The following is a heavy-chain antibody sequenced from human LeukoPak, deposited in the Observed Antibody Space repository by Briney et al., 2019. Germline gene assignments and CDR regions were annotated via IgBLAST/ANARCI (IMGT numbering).Heavy chain of an antibody. CDR2: IISILGIA. CDR3: ARYYDILTGYYTRFYYYYGMDV. D-gene: IGHD3-9*01. CDR1: RGTFSSYV. V-gene: IGHV1-69*04. J-gene: IGHJ6*02. Sequence: SVTVSCKASRGTFSSYVLSWVRQAPGQGLEWMGRIISILGIANYAQKFQGRVTITADKSTSTAYMELSSLRSEDTAVYYCARYYDILTGYYTRFYYYYGMDVWGQGTTVTVSS.